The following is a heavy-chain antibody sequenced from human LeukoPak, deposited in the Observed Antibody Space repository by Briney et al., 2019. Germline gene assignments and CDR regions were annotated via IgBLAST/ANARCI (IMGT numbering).Heavy chain of an antibody. V-gene: IGHV3-48*04. J-gene: IGHJ4*02. D-gene: IGHD6-13*01. CDR2: ISSSSSTI. CDR1: GFTFSSYS. Sequence: GGSLRLSCAASGFTFSSYSMNWVRQAPGKGLEWVSYISSSSSTIYYADSMKGRFTISRDNAKNSLYLQMNSLRAEDTAVYYCAKIAAAGFFDYWGQGTLVTVSS. CDR3: AKIAAAGFFDY.